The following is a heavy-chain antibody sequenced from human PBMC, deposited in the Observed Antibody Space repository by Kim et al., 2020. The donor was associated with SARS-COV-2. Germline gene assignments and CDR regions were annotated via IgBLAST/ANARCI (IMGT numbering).Heavy chain of an antibody. V-gene: IGHV4-30-4*01. CDR2: IYYSGST. CDR3: AREPYSSSSFRSLFVDY. J-gene: IGHJ4*02. Sequence: SETLSLTCTVSGGSISSGDYYWSWIRQPPGKGLEWIGYIYYSGSTYYNPSLKSRVTISVDTSKNQFSLKLSSVTAADTAVYYCAREPYSSSSFRSLFVDYWGQGTLVTVSS. CDR1: GGSISSGDYY. D-gene: IGHD6-6*01.